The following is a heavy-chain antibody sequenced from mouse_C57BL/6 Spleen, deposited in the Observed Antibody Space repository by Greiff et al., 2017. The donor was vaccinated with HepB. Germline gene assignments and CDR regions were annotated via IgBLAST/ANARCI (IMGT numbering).Heavy chain of an antibody. CDR2: IRNKANGYTT. Sequence: EVQVVESGGGLVQPGGSLSLSRAASGFTFTDYYMSWVRQPPGKALEWLGFIRNKANGYTTEYSASVKGRFTISRDKSQSILYLQMNALRAEDSATYYCARYMRGIYAMDYWGQGTSVTVSS. CDR3: ARYMRGIYAMDY. V-gene: IGHV7-3*01. J-gene: IGHJ4*01. CDR1: GFTFTDYY.